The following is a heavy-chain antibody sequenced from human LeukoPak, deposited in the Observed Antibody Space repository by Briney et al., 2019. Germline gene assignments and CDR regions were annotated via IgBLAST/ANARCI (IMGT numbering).Heavy chain of an antibody. CDR1: GYTFTGYY. V-gene: IGHV1-2*02. Sequence: ASVKVSCKASGYTFTGYYMHWVRRAPGQGLEWMGWINPNSGGTNYAQKFQGRVTMTRDTSISTAYMELSRLRSDDTAVYYCASGLTTHYYDSSGYFSWGQGTLVTVSS. CDR2: INPNSGGT. J-gene: IGHJ5*02. D-gene: IGHD3-22*01. CDR3: ASGLTTHYYDSSGYFS.